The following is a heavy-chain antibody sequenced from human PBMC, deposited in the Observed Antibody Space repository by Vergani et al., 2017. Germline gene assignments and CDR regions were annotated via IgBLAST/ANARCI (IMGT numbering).Heavy chain of an antibody. V-gene: IGHV3-30-3*01. CDR2: ISYDGSNK. J-gene: IGHJ4*02. Sequence: QVQLVESGGGVVQPGRSLRLSCAASGFTFSSCAMHWVRQAPGKGLEWVAVISYDGSNKYYADSVKGRFTISRDNSKNTLYLQMNSLRAEDTAVYYCARGASGDYVSSFDYWGQGTLVTVSS. CDR3: ARGASGDYVSSFDY. D-gene: IGHD4-17*01. CDR1: GFTFSSCA.